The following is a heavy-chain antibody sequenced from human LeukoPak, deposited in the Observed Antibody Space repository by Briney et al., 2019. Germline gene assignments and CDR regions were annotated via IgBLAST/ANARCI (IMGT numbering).Heavy chain of an antibody. CDR3: ARGFAITIFGVGPYYFDY. CDR2: IYYSGST. V-gene: IGHV4-31*03. Sequence: PSQTLSLTCTVSGGSISSGGYYWSWIRQHPGKGLEWIGYIYYSGSTYYNPSLKSRVTISVDTSKNQFSLKLSSVTAADTAVYYCARGFAITIFGVGPYYFDYWGQGTLVTVSS. J-gene: IGHJ4*02. CDR1: GGSISSGGYY. D-gene: IGHD3-3*01.